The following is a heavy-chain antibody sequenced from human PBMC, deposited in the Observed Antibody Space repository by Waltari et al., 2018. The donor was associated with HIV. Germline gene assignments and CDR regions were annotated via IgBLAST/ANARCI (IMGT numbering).Heavy chain of an antibody. D-gene: IGHD3-22*01. V-gene: IGHV4-59*01. CDR2: IYYSGST. J-gene: IGHJ3*02. Sequence: QVQLQESGPGLVKPSETPSLTCTVSGGSISSYYWSWIRQPPGKGLEWIGYIYYSGSTNYNPSLKSRVTISVDTSKNQFSLKLSSVTAADTAVYYCARVPYDSSGLDAFDIWGQGTMVTVSS. CDR1: GGSISSYY. CDR3: ARVPYDSSGLDAFDI.